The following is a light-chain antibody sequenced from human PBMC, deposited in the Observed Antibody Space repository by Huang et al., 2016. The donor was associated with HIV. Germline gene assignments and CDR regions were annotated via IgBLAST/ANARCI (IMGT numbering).Light chain of an antibody. V-gene: IGKV1-9*01. J-gene: IGKJ4*01. CDR3: QQLNSYPSLT. CDR2: AAS. CDR1: QGIGSY. Sequence: IQLTQLPPSLSASVGDRVTITCRASQGIGSYLAWYQQKPGKAPNRLIYAASTLQSGVPSRVSGGGSGRDFTLTISGLQPEDYATYYCQQLNSYPSLTFGRGTKVEIK.